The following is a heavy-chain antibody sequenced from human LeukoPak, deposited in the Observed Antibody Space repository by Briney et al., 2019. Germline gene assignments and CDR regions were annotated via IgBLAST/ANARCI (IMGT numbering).Heavy chain of an antibody. D-gene: IGHD3-10*01. Sequence: ASVKVSCKASGYTFTGYYVHWVRQAPGQGLEWMGWINPNSGDTDYAQKFQGRVTMTRDTSITTAYMELSRLRSDDTAVYYCARDPWGSGSYYNEGLYFDYWGQGTLVTVSS. CDR2: INPNSGDT. CDR1: GYTFTGYY. V-gene: IGHV1-2*02. J-gene: IGHJ4*02. CDR3: ARDPWGSGSYYNEGLYFDY.